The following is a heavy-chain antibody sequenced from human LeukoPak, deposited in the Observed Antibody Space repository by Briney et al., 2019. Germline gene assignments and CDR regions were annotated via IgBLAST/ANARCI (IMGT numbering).Heavy chain of an antibody. CDR1: GFTFSSYA. D-gene: IGHD6-13*01. CDR3: AKDWYSSSLLAFDI. CDR2: ISWNSGSI. J-gene: IGHJ3*02. Sequence: PGGSLRLSCAASGFTFSSYAMTWVRQAPGKGLEWVSGISWNSGSIGYADSVKGRFTISRDNAKNSLYLQMNSLRAEDTALYYCAKDWYSSSLLAFDIWGQGTMVTVSS. V-gene: IGHV3-9*01.